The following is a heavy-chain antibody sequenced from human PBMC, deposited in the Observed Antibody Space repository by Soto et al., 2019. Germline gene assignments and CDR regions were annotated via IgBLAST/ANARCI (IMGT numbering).Heavy chain of an antibody. Sequence: ASVKVSCKASGYTFTSYGISWVRQAPGQGLEWMGWISAYNGNTNYAQKLQDRVTMSTDTSTSTAYMERRSLRSDDTAVYYCALLSAIRDLDYFDYWGQGTQVTVSS. CDR1: GYTFTSYG. V-gene: IGHV1-18*01. CDR2: ISAYNGNT. D-gene: IGHD2-15*01. J-gene: IGHJ4*02. CDR3: ALLSAIRDLDYFDY.